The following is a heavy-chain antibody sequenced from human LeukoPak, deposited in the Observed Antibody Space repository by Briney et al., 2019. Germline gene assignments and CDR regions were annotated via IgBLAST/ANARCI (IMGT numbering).Heavy chain of an antibody. CDR3: ARGSTVTTYYYYGMDV. Sequence: ASVKVSCKASGYTFTSYGISWVRQAPGQGLEWMGWISAYNGNTNYAQKLQGRVTMTTDTSTSTAYMELRSLRSDGTAVYYCARGSTVTTYYYYGMDVWGQGTTVTVSS. V-gene: IGHV1-18*01. CDR2: ISAYNGNT. D-gene: IGHD4-17*01. CDR1: GYTFTSYG. J-gene: IGHJ6*02.